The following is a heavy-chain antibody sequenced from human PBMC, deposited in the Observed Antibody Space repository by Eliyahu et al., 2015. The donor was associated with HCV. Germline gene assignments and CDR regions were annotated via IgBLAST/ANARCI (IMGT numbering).Heavy chain of an antibody. CDR1: GFXFRNYA. CDR2: ISGGGGTT. Sequence: EVQLLESGGGLVQPGGSLRLSCAASGFXFRNYAMALVRQAPGKGLEWVSGISGGGGTTYYADSAKGRFTISRDNDRNALYLQMSSLRVEDTAMYYCAKCGRSSYYFDSWGPGTLVTVSS. J-gene: IGHJ4*02. D-gene: IGHD6-6*01. CDR3: AKCGRSSYYFDS. V-gene: IGHV3-23*01.